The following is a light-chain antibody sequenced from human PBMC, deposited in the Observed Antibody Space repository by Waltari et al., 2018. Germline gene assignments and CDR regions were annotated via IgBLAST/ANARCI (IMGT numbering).Light chain of an antibody. CDR1: QGISSY. V-gene: IGKV1-9*01. CDR3: QQLNSYLMYT. J-gene: IGKJ2*01. CDR2: AAS. Sequence: DIQLTQSPSFPSASVGDRVTITCRASQGISSYLAWYQQKPGKAPKLLIYAASTLQSGVPSRFSGSGSGTEFTLTISSLQPENFATYYCQQLNSYLMYTFGQGTKLEIK.